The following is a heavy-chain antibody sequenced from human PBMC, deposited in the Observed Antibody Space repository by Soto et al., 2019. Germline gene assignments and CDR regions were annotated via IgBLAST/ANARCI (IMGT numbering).Heavy chain of an antibody. Sequence: GASVKVSCKASGYIFTGYHMHWVRQAPGQGLEWMGWINPNSGKTKYTQKFQGRVTITRDTSATTVYMELSSLRSEDTAVYYCARAGGDCSTTNCYMIDYWGQGTLVTVSS. CDR1: GYIFTGYH. J-gene: IGHJ4*02. V-gene: IGHV1-2*02. CDR3: ARAGGDCSTTNCYMIDY. D-gene: IGHD2-2*02. CDR2: INPNSGKT.